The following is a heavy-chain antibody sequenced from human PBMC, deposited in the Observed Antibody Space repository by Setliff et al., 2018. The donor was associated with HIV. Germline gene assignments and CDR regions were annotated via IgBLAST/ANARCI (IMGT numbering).Heavy chain of an antibody. CDR3: ARDGGSSGWYFVLGYSDY. Sequence: KTSETLSLTCTVSGGSTDSGSYYWAWIRQPPGKGLEWIGSMYYTGSTYYNPSLKSRVTISIDASKNQFSLKLNSVTAADTVMYYCARDGGSSGWYFVLGYSDYWGPGTLVTVSS. CDR2: MYYTGST. J-gene: IGHJ4*02. CDR1: GGSTDSGSYY. V-gene: IGHV4-39*02. D-gene: IGHD6-19*01.